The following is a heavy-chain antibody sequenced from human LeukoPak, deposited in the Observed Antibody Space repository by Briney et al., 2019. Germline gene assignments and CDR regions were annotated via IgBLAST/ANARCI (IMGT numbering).Heavy chain of an antibody. CDR1: GFTFSSYS. Sequence: RSGGSLRLSCAASGFTFSSYSMNWVRQAPGKGLEWVSSISSSSSYIYYADSVKGRFTISRDNAKNSLYLQMNSLRAEDTAVYYCASRSAYSSDDGMDVWGKGTTVTVSS. J-gene: IGHJ6*04. CDR2: ISSSSSYI. CDR3: ASRSAYSSDDGMDV. V-gene: IGHV3-21*01. D-gene: IGHD6-19*01.